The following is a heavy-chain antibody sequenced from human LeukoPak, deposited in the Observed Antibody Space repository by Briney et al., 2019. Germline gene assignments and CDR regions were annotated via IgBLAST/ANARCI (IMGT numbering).Heavy chain of an antibody. Sequence: GGSLRLSCAASGFTFSSYGMHWVRQAPGKGLEWVAVIWYGGSNKYYADSVKGRFTISRDNAKNSLYLQMNSLRAEDTAVYYCARFSRSTSWWGQGTLVTVSS. D-gene: IGHD2-2*01. V-gene: IGHV3-33*01. J-gene: IGHJ4*02. CDR3: ARFSRSTSW. CDR2: IWYGGSNK. CDR1: GFTFSSYG.